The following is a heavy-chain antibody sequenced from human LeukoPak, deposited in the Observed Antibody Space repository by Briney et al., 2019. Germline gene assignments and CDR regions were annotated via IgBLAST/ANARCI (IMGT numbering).Heavy chain of an antibody. V-gene: IGHV3-23*01. J-gene: IGHJ4*02. CDR3: AKDRGYCSGGSCYYFDY. D-gene: IGHD2-15*01. CDR1: GFTFSSYG. Sequence: PGGTLRLSCAASGFTFSSYGMSWVRQAPGKGLEWVSAISGSGGSTYYADSVKGRFTISRDNSKNTLYLQMNSLRAEDTAVYYCAKDRGYCSGGSCYYFDYWGQGTLVTVSS. CDR2: ISGSGGST.